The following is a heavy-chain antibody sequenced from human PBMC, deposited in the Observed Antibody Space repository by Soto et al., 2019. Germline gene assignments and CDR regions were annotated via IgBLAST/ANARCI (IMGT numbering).Heavy chain of an antibody. V-gene: IGHV4-4*02. D-gene: IGHD1-26*01. CDR1: GGSISSSNW. J-gene: IGHJ6*02. CDR2: IYHSGST. CDR3: ARVSGSYYYGMDV. Sequence: PSETLSLTCAVSGGSISSSNWWSWVRQPPGKGLEWIGEIYHSGSTNYNPSLKSRVTISVDKSKNHLSLKLSSVTAADTAVYYFARVSGSYYYGMDVRGQGTTVTCSS.